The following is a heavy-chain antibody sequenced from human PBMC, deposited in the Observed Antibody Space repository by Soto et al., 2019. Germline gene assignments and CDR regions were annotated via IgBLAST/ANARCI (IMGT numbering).Heavy chain of an antibody. CDR2: IIPIFGTA. CDR3: ARDQGEYQLQYGMDG. Sequence: QVQLVQSGAEVKKPGSSVKVSCKASVGTFSSSAISWVRPAPGQGLEWMGGIIPIFGTANYAQKFQGRVTITADESTSTAYMELRSLSSEDTAVYYCARDQGEYQLQYGMDGWGQGTTVTVSS. CDR1: VGTFSSSA. J-gene: IGHJ6*02. D-gene: IGHD2-2*01. V-gene: IGHV1-69*12.